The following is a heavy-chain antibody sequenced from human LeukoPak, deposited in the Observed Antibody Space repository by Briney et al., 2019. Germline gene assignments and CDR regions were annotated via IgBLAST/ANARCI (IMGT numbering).Heavy chain of an antibody. CDR2: IKGDGSDK. CDR3: ARQPFDY. V-gene: IGHV3-7*01. Sequence: GGSLRLSCAASGFTFSTYWMTWVRQAPGEGLEWAANIKGDGSDKYYVDSVKGRFTISRDNANNSLYLQMNSLRADDTAVYYCARQPFDYWGQGTLVTVSS. J-gene: IGHJ4*02. CDR1: GFTFSTYW.